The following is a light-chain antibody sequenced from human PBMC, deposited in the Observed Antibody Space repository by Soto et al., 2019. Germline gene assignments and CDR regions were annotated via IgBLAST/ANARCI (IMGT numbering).Light chain of an antibody. CDR2: DAS. V-gene: IGKV1-33*01. J-gene: IGKJ2*01. CDR1: QDINKQ. CDR3: QHFASLPYT. Sequence: DIQMAQSPSSLSASIGDTVTVTCQASQDINKQLNWFRHEPGKAPQLLIYDASNLERGVPSRFRGSGSGTEFIFTINSLQADDVATYYCQHFASLPYTFGQGTKLEV.